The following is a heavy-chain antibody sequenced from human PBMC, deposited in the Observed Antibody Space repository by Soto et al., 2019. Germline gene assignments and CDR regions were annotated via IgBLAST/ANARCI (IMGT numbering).Heavy chain of an antibody. CDR1: GFTFSSYW. Sequence: ESLRIYCATSGFTFSSYWMSWVRQAPGKGLEWVANIKQDGSEKYYVDSVKGRFTISRDNAKNSLYLQMNSLRDEDTAVYYCARVRTLPSFGESHAGGMDVWGQGTTVTVSS. CDR3: ARVRTLPSFGESHAGGMDV. J-gene: IGHJ6*02. V-gene: IGHV3-7*01. D-gene: IGHD3-10*01. CDR2: IKQDGSEK.